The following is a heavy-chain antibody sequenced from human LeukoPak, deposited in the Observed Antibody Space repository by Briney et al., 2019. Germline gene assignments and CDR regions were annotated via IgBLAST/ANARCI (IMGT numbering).Heavy chain of an antibody. CDR1: GYIFAGYY. D-gene: IGHD5-18*01. CDR2: INPSSGGT. Sequence: VASVKVSCKASGYIFAGYYIHWVRQAPEQGLEWMGWINPSSGGTNYAQKFQGRVTMTGDTSISTAYLEVSRLSFDDTAVYFCAGRPDTAMVPIFDYWGQGTLVTISS. CDR3: AGRPDTAMVPIFDY. J-gene: IGHJ4*02. V-gene: IGHV1-2*02.